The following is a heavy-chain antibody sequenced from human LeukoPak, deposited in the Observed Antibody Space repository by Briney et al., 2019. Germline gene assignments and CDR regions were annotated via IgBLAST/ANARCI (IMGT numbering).Heavy chain of an antibody. Sequence: GGSLRLSCAASGFTFSSYGMRWVRQAPGTGLEWVAVIWYDGSNKYYADSVKSRFTISRDNSRNTLYLQMNNLRAEDTAVYYCASISRSGYYWGQGTLVTVSS. V-gene: IGHV3-33*01. CDR3: ASISRSGYY. CDR2: IWYDGSNK. J-gene: IGHJ4*02. CDR1: GFTFSSYG. D-gene: IGHD6-19*01.